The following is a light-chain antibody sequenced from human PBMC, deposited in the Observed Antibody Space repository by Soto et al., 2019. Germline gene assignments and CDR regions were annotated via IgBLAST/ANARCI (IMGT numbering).Light chain of an antibody. V-gene: IGKV1-39*01. J-gene: IGKJ2*01. CDR3: QQSYSTPYT. CDR1: QSISSY. Sequence: DIQMTQSPSSLSASVGDRVTITCRASQSISSYLNWYQQKPGKAPKLLVSAASSLQSGVPSRFSGSGSGTDFSLTISSLQAEDFATYYCQQSYSTPYTFGQGTKLEIK. CDR2: AAS.